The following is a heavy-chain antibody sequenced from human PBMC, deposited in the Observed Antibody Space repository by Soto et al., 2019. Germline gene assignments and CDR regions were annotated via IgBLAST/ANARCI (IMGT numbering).Heavy chain of an antibody. CDR1: GFILRNYW. CDR2: IKEDGSEK. CDR3: ARYRSLDT. V-gene: IGHV3-7*03. J-gene: IGHJ5*02. D-gene: IGHD3-16*02. Sequence: PGGSLRLSCADSGFILRNYWMSWVRQAPGMGLQWVASIKEDGSEKYYVDPVKGRFTTSRENAKNSLYLQMNSLRAEDTAVYYCARYRSLDTWGQGILVTVSS.